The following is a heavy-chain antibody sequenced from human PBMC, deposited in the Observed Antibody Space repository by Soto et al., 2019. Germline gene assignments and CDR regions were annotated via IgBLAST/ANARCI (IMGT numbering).Heavy chain of an antibody. CDR1: GGTFSSYA. D-gene: IGHD1-26*01. V-gene: IGHV1-69*13. Sequence: SVKVSCKASGGTFSSYAISWVRQAPGQGLEWMGGIIPIFGTANYAQKFQGRVTITADESTSTAYMELSSLRSEDTAVYYCASSPSLVGATEYYFDYWGQGTLVTVSS. CDR2: IIPIFGTA. J-gene: IGHJ4*02. CDR3: ASSPSLVGATEYYFDY.